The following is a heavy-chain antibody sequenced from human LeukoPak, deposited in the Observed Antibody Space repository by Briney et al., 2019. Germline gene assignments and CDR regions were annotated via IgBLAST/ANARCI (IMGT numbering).Heavy chain of an antibody. D-gene: IGHD3-22*01. V-gene: IGHV3-23*01. CDR3: AKVTSDDYYDSSGYD. CDR1: GFTFSSYA. CDR2: ISGSGGST. J-gene: IGHJ4*02. Sequence: PGGSLRLSCAASGFTFSSYAMSWVRQAPGKGLEWVSAISGSGGSTYYADSVKGRFTISRDNSKNTLYLQMNSLRAEDTAVYYRAKVTSDDYYDSSGYDWGQGTLVTVSS.